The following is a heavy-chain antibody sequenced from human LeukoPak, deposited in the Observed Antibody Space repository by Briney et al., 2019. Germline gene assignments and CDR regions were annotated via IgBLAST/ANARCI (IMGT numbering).Heavy chain of an antibody. CDR1: GLTFSSHW. CDR2: ITNDGSST. Sequence: GGSLRLSCAASGLTFSSHWMHWVRQAPGKGLVWVSRITNDGSSTTYADSVKGRFTISRDNAKNMLYLQVNSLRAEDTAVYYCARRGMTTANSRWGQGTLVTVSS. D-gene: IGHD4-17*01. J-gene: IGHJ4*02. CDR3: ARRGMTTANSR. V-gene: IGHV3-74*01.